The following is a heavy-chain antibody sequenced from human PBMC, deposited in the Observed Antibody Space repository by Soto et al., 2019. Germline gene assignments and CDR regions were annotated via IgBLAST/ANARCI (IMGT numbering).Heavy chain of an antibody. V-gene: IGHV3-30*18. J-gene: IGHJ4*02. CDR2: ISYDGSEK. Sequence: HPGGSLRLSCAASGFTFNTYGMHWVRQAPGKGLEWVAVISYDGSEKYYVDSVKGRFTISKDNSKNTLYLQMNSLRPEDTAVYHCAKSPNFYCSSPNCYKYYFDHWGQGTRVTVSS. D-gene: IGHD2-2*02. CDR1: GFTFNTYG. CDR3: AKSPNFYCSSPNCYKYYFDH.